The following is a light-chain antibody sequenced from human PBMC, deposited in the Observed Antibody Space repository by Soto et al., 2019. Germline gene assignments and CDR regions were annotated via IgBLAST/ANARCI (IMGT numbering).Light chain of an antibody. CDR2: GAS. V-gene: IGKV1-33*01. J-gene: IGKJ3*01. Sequence: DIQMTQSPSSLSASVGDRVTITCQASQDIRKYLNWYQQKPGRAPKLLIYGASNLETGVPSRFSGSGYGTDVTFTISSRQPEDIATYYCQHYDHLPPFTFGPGTKVAIK. CDR3: QHYDHLPPFT. CDR1: QDIRKY.